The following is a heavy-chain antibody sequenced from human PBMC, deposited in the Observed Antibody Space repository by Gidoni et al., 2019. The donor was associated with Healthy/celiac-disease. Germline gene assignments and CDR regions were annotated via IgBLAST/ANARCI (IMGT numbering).Heavy chain of an antibody. J-gene: IGHJ4*02. CDR3: AKDHY. Sequence: EVQLLESGGGLVQPGGSLRLSCAASGFTFSLSPMSWVRQAPGKGLEWVSAITGSGGGTYYADSVRGRFTISRDNSKNTLYLQMNSLRAEDTALYYCAKDHYWGQGTLVTVSS. CDR2: ITGSGGGT. CDR1: GFTFSLSP. V-gene: IGHV3-23*01.